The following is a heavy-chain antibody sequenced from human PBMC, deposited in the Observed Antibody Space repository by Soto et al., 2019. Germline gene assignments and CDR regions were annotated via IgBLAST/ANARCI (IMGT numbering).Heavy chain of an antibody. D-gene: IGHD6-6*01. J-gene: IGHJ5*02. CDR1: GGTFSSYA. V-gene: IGHV1-69*01. Sequence: QVQLVQSGAEVKKPGSSVKVSCKASGGTFSSYAISWVRQAPGQGLEWMGGIIPIFGTANYAQKFQGRVTITADEATSTAYMELSSLRSEDTAVYYCARGGGRAARLGNWFDPWGQGTLVTVSS. CDR3: ARGGGRAARLGNWFDP. CDR2: IIPIFGTA.